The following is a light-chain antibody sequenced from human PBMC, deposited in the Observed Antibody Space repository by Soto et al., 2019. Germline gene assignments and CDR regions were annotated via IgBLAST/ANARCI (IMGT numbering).Light chain of an antibody. CDR3: SSFSSITREV. V-gene: IGLV2-14*01. CDR1: SSDVGGYSY. CDR2: EVS. Sequence: QSAPTQPASVSGSPGQSITISCTGTSSDVGGYSYVSWYQQHPGKTPKLMIYEVSNRPSGVSHRFSGSKSGNTASLTISGLQTEDEADYYCSSFSSITREVFGGGTKVTVL. J-gene: IGLJ2*01.